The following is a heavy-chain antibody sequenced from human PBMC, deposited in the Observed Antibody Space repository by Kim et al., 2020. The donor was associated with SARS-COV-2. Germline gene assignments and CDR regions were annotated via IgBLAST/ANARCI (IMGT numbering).Heavy chain of an antibody. J-gene: IGHJ4*02. CDR1: SGSISGYY. CDR2: IHSTGGT. V-gene: IGHV4-59*08. CDR3: ARHMGKWAFDY. D-gene: IGHD3-16*01. Sequence: SETLSLTCTASSGSISGYYWSWIRQSPGKGLEWIGNIHSTGGTKYNPSLKSRVTILVDTSKSQLSLMLSSVTATDTAVYYCARHMGKWAFDYWGQGSLVT.